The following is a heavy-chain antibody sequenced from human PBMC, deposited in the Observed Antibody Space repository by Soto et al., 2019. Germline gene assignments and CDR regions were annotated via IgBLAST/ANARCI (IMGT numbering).Heavy chain of an antibody. D-gene: IGHD3-22*01. Sequence: PSQXLSLTCVISGDSVSSNSAAWNWIRRSRWRGLDWLGRTYYRSKWYNDYAVSVKSRITINPDTSKNQFSLQLNSVTPEDTAVYYCAREGDSSGYFGPFSAFDIWGQGTMVTVSS. CDR1: GDSVSSNSAA. J-gene: IGHJ3*02. CDR2: TYYRSKWYN. CDR3: AREGDSSGYFGPFSAFDI. V-gene: IGHV6-1*01.